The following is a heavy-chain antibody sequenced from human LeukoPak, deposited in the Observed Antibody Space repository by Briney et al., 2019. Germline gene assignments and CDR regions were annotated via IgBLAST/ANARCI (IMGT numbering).Heavy chain of an antibody. CDR3: ARRRFLRGPDVVNPFDY. CDR2: IYYSGST. J-gene: IGHJ4*02. D-gene: IGHD5/OR15-5a*01. Sequence: SETLSLTCTVSGGSISSTTYYWDWIRQPPGKGLEWIGTIYYSGSTYYNPSLKSRVTISVDTSKNEFSLNLSSVTAADTAVYYCARRRFLRGPDVVNPFDYWGQGTLVTVSS. CDR1: GGSISSTTYY. V-gene: IGHV4-39*01.